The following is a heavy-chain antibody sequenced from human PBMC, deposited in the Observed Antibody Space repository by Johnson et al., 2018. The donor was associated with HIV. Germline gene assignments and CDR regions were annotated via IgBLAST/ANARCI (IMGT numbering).Heavy chain of an antibody. CDR2: IRYDGSNK. V-gene: IGHV3-30*02. CDR3: ARDRTSYGWIHDAFDI. D-gene: IGHD3-16*02. CDR1: GFSFSSYG. Sequence: QVQLVESGGGLVKPGGSLRLSCAASGFSFSSYGMHWVRPAPGKGLEWVAFIRYDGSNKYYADSVKGRFTISRDNSKNTFYLQMNSLRTEDTALYYCARDRTSYGWIHDAFDIWGQGTMVTVSS. J-gene: IGHJ3*02.